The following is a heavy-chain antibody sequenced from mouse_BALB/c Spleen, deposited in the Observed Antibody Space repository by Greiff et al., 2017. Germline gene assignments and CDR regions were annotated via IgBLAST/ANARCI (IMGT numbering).Heavy chain of an antibody. Sequence: EVKVVESGGGLVKPGGSLKLSCAASGFTFSDYYMYWVRQTPEKRLEWVATISDGGSYTYYPDSVKGRFTISRDNAKNNLYLQMSSLKSEDTAMYYCAREGDGFADWGQGTLVTVSA. J-gene: IGHJ3*01. CDR3: AREGDGFAD. CDR1: GFTFSDYY. D-gene: IGHD3-3*01. V-gene: IGHV5-4*02. CDR2: ISDGGSYT.